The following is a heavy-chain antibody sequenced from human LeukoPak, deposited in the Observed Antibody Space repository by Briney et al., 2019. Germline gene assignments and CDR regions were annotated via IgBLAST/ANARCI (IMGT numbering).Heavy chain of an antibody. CDR1: GFTFTDYY. CDR2: ISSSGSTI. Sequence: GGSLTLSCAASGFTFTDYYMSWIRQAPGKGLEWLSYISSSGSTIYYADSVKGRFTISRDNAKNSLYLQMNSLRAEDTAVYYCAVLAAAGTNDYWGQGTLVTVSS. D-gene: IGHD6-13*01. CDR3: AVLAAAGTNDY. J-gene: IGHJ4*02. V-gene: IGHV3-11*04.